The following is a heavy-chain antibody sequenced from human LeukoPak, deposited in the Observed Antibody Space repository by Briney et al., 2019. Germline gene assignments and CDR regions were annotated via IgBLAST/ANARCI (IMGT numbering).Heavy chain of an antibody. Sequence: ASVKVSCKASGYTFTSCHMHWVRQAPGKGLEWMGGFDPEDGETIYAQKFQGRVTMTEDTSTDTAYMELSSLRSEDTAVYYCATGAPPDTAMVSPAIDDAFDIWGQGTMVTVSS. J-gene: IGHJ3*02. CDR1: GYTFTSCH. CDR2: FDPEDGET. V-gene: IGHV1-24*01. CDR3: ATGAPPDTAMVSPAIDDAFDI. D-gene: IGHD5-18*01.